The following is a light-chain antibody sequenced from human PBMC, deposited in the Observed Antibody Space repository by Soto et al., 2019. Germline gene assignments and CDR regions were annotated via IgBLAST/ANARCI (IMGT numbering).Light chain of an antibody. CDR2: SNN. J-gene: IGLJ2*01. CDR1: SSNIGGTDY. CDR3: ASWDDRLGAVI. Sequence: QSVLTQPPSASGTPGQRVFISCSGSSSNIGGTDYAYWYQQLPGADPKLLMHSNNLRPSGVPERISGSKSGTSASLAISGLRSEDEAVYYCASWDDRLGAVIFGGGTKVTVL. V-gene: IGLV1-47*02.